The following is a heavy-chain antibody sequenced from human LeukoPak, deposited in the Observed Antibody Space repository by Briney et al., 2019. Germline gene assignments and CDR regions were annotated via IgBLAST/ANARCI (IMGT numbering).Heavy chain of an antibody. CDR3: ASQAGVKHSFDY. V-gene: IGHV4-34*01. D-gene: IGHD6-19*01. J-gene: IGHJ4*02. CDR2: INHSGST. CDR1: GGSFSGYY. Sequence: SETLSLTCAVYGGSFSGYYWSWIRQPPGKGLEWIGEINHSGSTNYNPSLKSRVTISVDTSKNQFSLKLSSVTAADTAVCYCASQAGVKHSFDYWGQGTLVTVSS.